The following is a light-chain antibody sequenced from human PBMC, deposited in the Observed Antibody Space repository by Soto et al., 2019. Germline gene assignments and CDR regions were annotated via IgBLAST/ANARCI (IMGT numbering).Light chain of an antibody. CDR3: QQYHIYCPKT. V-gene: IGKV1-5*03. Sequence: DIPMTQSPSTLSASVGDTVTITCRASQNINSWLAWYQQKPGKAPKLLIYQESTLKSGVPARFSGSGSGTEFTLTVSTLQPDDFATYYCQQYHIYCPKTFGQGTKVEIK. CDR2: QES. CDR1: QNINSW. J-gene: IGKJ1*01.